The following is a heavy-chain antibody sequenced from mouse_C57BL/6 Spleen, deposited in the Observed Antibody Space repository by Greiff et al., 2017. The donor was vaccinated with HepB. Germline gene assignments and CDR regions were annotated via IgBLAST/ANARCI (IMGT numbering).Heavy chain of an antibody. CDR3: ARGGSNYVLFAY. CDR2: IYPGDGDT. CDR1: GYAFSSYW. Sequence: QVQLKESGAELVKPGASVKISCKASGYAFSSYWMNWVKQRPGKGLEWIGQIYPGDGDTNYNGKFKGKATLTADKSSSTAYMQLSSLTSEDSAVYFCARGGSNYVLFAYWGQGTLVTVSA. J-gene: IGHJ3*01. D-gene: IGHD2-5*01. V-gene: IGHV1-80*01.